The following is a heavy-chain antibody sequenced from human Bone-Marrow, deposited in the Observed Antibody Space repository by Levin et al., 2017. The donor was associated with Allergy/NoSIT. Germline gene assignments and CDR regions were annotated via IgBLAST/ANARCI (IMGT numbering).Heavy chain of an antibody. CDR2: IKPDGSDS. J-gene: IGHJ4*02. D-gene: IGHD2-21*02. CDR3: TTGGAWFNY. V-gene: IGHV3-7*01. Sequence: GGSLRLSCAASGFKFSNIWMSWVRQAPGKGLEWVANIKPDGSDSNYVDSVKGRFIISRDNAKNSLALQMNSLRAEDTAVYYCTTGGAWFNYWGQGILVTVSS. CDR1: GFKFSNIW.